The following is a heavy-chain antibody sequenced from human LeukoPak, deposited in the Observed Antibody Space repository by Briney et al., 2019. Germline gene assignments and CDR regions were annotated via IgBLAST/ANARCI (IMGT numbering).Heavy chain of an antibody. V-gene: IGHV4-4*07. Sequence: SETLSLTCTVSGGSISSYYWSWIRQPAGKGLEWIGRIYTSGSTNYNPSLKSRVTISVDTSKNQFSLKLSSVTAADTAVYYCARDFSILTGYPGAFDIWGQGTMVTISS. J-gene: IGHJ3*02. CDR1: GGSISSYY. CDR2: IYTSGST. CDR3: ARDFSILTGYPGAFDI. D-gene: IGHD3-9*01.